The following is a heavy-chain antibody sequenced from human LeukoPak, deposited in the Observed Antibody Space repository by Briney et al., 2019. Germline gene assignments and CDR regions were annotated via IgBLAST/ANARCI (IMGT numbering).Heavy chain of an antibody. CDR3: ARGGQYYDFWSGPPYGMDV. CDR1: GGSISSGGYY. CDR2: IYYSGST. Sequence: SETLSLTCTVSGGSISSGGYYWSWIRQHPGKGLEWIGYIYYSGSTYYNPSLKSRVTISVDTSKNQFSLKLSSVTAADTAVYYCARGGQYYDFWSGPPYGMDVWGQGTTVTVSS. D-gene: IGHD3-3*01. V-gene: IGHV4-31*03. J-gene: IGHJ6*02.